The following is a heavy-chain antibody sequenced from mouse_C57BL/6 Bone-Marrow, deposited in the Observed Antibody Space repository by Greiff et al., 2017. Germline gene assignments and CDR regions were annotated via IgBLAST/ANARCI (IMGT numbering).Heavy chain of an antibody. V-gene: IGHV1-81*01. CDR3: ARPNPPYYGSIYWYCDV. CDR1: GYTFTSYG. CDR2: IYPRSGNT. J-gene: IGHJ1*03. Sequence: VQLQQSGAELARPGASVKLSCKASGYTFTSYGISWVKQRTGPGLEWIGEIYPRSGNTYYNEKFKGKATLTADKSSRTAYMELRSLTSEDSAVYFCARPNPPYYGSIYWYCDVWGTGPTVTVAS. D-gene: IGHD1-1*01.